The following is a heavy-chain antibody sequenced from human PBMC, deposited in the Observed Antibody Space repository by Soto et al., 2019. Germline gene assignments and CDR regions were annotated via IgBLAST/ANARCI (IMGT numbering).Heavy chain of an antibody. CDR2: ISAYNGNT. Sequence: SVKVSCNASGYTFTSYSISWVRQAPGQGLEWMGWISAYNGNTNDAQKLQGRVTMTTETSTSTAYMELRSLRSDDTAVYYCARVHSIGFDYWGQGTLVTVSS. CDR3: ARVHSIGFDY. J-gene: IGHJ4*02. CDR1: GYTFTSYS. D-gene: IGHD2-21*01. V-gene: IGHV1-18*04.